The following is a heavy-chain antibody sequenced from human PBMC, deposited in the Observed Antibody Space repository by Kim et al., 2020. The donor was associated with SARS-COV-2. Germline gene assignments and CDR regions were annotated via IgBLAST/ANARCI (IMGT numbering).Heavy chain of an antibody. D-gene: IGHD3-22*01. Sequence: SETLSLTCTVSGASIRSSNYHWAWIRQSPGKGLEWIGTIDYAGDTDYNLSLKSRVSISEDTSKSQFFLNLSSVTAADTGVYYCARHLPNSGYSPDFDFWG. CDR1: GASIRSSNYH. CDR3: ARHLPNSGYSPDFDF. J-gene: IGHJ4*01. V-gene: IGHV4-39*01. CDR2: IDYAGDT.